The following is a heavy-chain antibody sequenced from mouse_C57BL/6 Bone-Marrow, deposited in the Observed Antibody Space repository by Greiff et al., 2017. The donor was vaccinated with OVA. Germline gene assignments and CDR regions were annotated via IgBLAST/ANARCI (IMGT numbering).Heavy chain of an antibody. D-gene: IGHD4-1*01. CDR2: IYPGDGDT. Sequence: VQLQQSGPELVKPGASVKISCKASGYAFSSSWMNWVKQRPGKGLEWIGRIYPGDGDTNYNGKLKGKATLTADKSSSTAYMQLSSLTSEDSAVYFCARGTVYYAMDYWGQGTSVTVSS. V-gene: IGHV1-82*01. CDR1: GYAFSSSW. J-gene: IGHJ4*01. CDR3: ARGTVYYAMDY.